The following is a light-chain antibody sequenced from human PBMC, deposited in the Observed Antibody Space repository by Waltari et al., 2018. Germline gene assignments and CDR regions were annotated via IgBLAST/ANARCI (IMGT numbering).Light chain of an antibody. Sequence: DIVMTQSPDSLAVSLGERATINCKSSQGLLSNCNNFLGWYQQRPGQPPKLLLDWASTLERGGPERCRGSGSGTDCTLSISSLQAEDVAVYYCQQDYSAPPTFGQGTKVEIK. V-gene: IGKV4-1*01. CDR3: QQDYSAPPT. CDR1: QGLLSNCNNF. J-gene: IGKJ1*01. CDR2: WAS.